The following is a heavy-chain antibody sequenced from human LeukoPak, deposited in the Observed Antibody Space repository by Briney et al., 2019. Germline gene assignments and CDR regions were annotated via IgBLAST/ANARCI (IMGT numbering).Heavy chain of an antibody. J-gene: IGHJ3*02. Sequence: GGPLRLSCAASVFTFSSYSMNWVRQASGKGLEWVSSISSSSSYIYYADSVEGRSTISRDNAQNSLYLQMNSLRAEDTAVYYCARTPPAFDIWGQGTMVTVSS. D-gene: IGHD2-15*01. CDR2: ISSSSSYI. CDR1: VFTFSSYS. CDR3: ARTPPAFDI. V-gene: IGHV3-21*01.